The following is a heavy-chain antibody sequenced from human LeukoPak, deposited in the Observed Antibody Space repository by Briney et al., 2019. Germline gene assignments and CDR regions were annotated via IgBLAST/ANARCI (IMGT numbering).Heavy chain of an antibody. CDR1: GFTFSSFG. V-gene: IGHV3-30*18. J-gene: IGHJ6*02. CDR2: TTLDGSNK. CDR3: AKDKGIYYYGMDV. D-gene: IGHD6-13*01. Sequence: PGRSLRLSCAASGFTFSSFGMHWVRQTPGEGLEWVAVTTLDGSNKYYADSVKGRFTISRDNSKNTLYLQMNSLRAEDTGVYFCAKDKGIYYYGMDVWGQGTTVTVSS.